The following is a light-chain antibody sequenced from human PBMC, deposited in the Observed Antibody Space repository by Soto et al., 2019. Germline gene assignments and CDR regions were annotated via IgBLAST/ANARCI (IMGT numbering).Light chain of an antibody. Sequence: DIQMTQSPSTLSASVGDRVTITCRASQSISSWLAWYQQKPGKAPKLLIYDASSLKSGVPSRFSGSGSGTEFTLTISSLQPDDFATYYCQQYNSYWTFGQATKVEIK. CDR1: QSISSW. CDR2: DAS. CDR3: QQYNSYWT. V-gene: IGKV1-5*01. J-gene: IGKJ1*01.